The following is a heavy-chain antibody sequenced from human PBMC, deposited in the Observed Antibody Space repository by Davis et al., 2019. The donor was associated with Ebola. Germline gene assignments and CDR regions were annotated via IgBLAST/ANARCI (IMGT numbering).Heavy chain of an antibody. V-gene: IGHV5-51*01. J-gene: IGHJ4*02. CDR3: AGHLRDREYSSSSGLDY. D-gene: IGHD6-6*01. CDR1: GYSFTSYW. CDR2: IYPGYSDT. Sequence: GESLKIPCKGSGYSFTSYWIGWVRQMPGKGLAWMGIIYPGYSDTRYSPSFQGQVTISADQSISTAYLQWSSLKASDTAMYYCAGHLRDREYSSSSGLDYWGQGTLVTVSS.